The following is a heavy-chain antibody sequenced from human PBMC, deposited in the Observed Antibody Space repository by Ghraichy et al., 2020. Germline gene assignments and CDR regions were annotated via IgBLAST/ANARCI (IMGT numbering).Heavy chain of an antibody. V-gene: IGHV3-23*01. CDR2: ISGAGST. Sequence: GGSLRLSCAASGFTFSSYAISWVRQAPGKGLEWVSRISGAGSTYYAESVKGRFTISRDNSKNTLFLEMNSLRAEDTAVYYCAKDRTSWGPTFSDYWGQGTLVTVSS. D-gene: IGHD7-27*01. J-gene: IGHJ4*02. CDR1: GFTFSSYA. CDR3: AKDRTSWGPTFSDY.